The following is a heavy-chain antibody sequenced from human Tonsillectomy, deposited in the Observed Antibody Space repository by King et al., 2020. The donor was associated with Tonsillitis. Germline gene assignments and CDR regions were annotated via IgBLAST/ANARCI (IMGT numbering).Heavy chain of an antibody. CDR1: GDSISSHY. D-gene: IGHD6-19*01. J-gene: IGHJ4*02. Sequence: VQLQESGPGLVKPSETLSLTCTVSGDSISSHYWSWIRQPPGKGLEWIGYIYYTGSTNYNPSLRSRVTISVHTSKNQFSLKLSSVTAADTAVYYCARDGSGGWSDYFDYWGQGTLVTVSS. CDR2: IYYTGST. CDR3: ARDGSGGWSDYFDY. V-gene: IGHV4-59*11.